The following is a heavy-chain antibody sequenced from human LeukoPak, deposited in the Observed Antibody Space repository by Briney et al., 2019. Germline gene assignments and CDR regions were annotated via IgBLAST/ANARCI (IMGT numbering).Heavy chain of an antibody. CDR2: INHSGST. D-gene: IGHD1-26*01. Sequence: PSETLSLTCAVYGGSFSGYYWSWIRQPPGKGLGWIGEINHSGSTNYNPSLKSRVTISVDTSKNQFSLKLSSVTAADAAVYYCARSRGSYFSWFDPWGQGTLVTVSS. CDR3: ARSRGSYFSWFDP. J-gene: IGHJ5*02. V-gene: IGHV4-34*01. CDR1: GGSFSGYY.